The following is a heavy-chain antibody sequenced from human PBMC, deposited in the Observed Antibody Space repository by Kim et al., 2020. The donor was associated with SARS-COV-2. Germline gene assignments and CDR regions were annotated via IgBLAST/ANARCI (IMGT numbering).Heavy chain of an antibody. D-gene: IGHD3-22*01. CDR3: ARDLEDRITMINTYYYGMDV. CDR1: GYTFTGYY. CDR2: INPNSGGT. J-gene: IGHJ6*02. Sequence: ASVKVSCKASGYTFTGYYMHWVRQAPGQGLEWMGRINPNSGGTNYAQKFQGRVTMTRDTSISTAYMELSRLRSDDTAVYYCARDLEDRITMINTYYYGMDVWGQGTTVTVSS. V-gene: IGHV1-2*06.